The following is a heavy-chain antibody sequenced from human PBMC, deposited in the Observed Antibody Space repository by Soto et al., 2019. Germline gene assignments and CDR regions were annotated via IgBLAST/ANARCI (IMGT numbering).Heavy chain of an antibody. J-gene: IGHJ6*02. CDR3: ARDGTSMYGMDV. Sequence: QVQLVQSGAEVKKPGASVKVSCKASGYTLSTYGIGWVRQAPGQGLEWMGWISDYNGNTNYAQKLQDRVTLTTDTSTNTAYMELRSLRSDDTAVYYCARDGTSMYGMDVWGQGTTVTVSS. V-gene: IGHV1-18*01. CDR2: ISDYNGNT. D-gene: IGHD1-1*01. CDR1: GYTLSTYG.